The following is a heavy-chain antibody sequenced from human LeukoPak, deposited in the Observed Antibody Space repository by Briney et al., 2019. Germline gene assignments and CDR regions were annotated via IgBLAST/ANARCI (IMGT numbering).Heavy chain of an antibody. V-gene: IGHV1-8*01. CDR2: MNPNSGNT. CDR1: GYTFTSYD. J-gene: IGHJ5*02. D-gene: IGHD3-22*01. CDR3: ARCPTVKLLRRLNNWFDP. Sequence: ASVKVSCKASGYTFTSYDINWVRQATGQGLEWMGWMNPNSGNTGYARKFQGRVTMTRNTSISTAYMELSSLRSEDTAMYYCARCPTVKLLRRLNNWFDPWGQGTLVTVSS.